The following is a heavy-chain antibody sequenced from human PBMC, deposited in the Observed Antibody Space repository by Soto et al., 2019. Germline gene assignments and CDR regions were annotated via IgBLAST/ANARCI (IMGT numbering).Heavy chain of an antibody. J-gene: IGHJ5*02. CDR3: ARGGDTATYNWFDP. CDR2: IYYSGST. D-gene: IGHD5-18*01. Sequence: QVQLQESGPGLVKPSETLSLTCTVSGGSISSYYWSWIRQPPGKGLEWIGYIYYSGSTNYNPSLKGRVTISVDTSKNQFSLKLSSVTAADTAVYYCARGGDTATYNWFDPWGQGTLVTVSS. CDR1: GGSISSYY. V-gene: IGHV4-59*01.